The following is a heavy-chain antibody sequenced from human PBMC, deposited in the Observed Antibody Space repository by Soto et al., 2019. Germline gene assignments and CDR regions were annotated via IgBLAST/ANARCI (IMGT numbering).Heavy chain of an antibody. J-gene: IGHJ3*02. Sequence: GALRLSCVASRGTLRRYIMNCVLHDPGEGPEWVSAISEICGITYYADSVKSGFTLSTDNSKNTPYVHMNTLRAEETAVYYCAKRMIVVALDAFDIWGQGTMVTVSS. D-gene: IGHD3-22*01. CDR2: ISEICGIT. CDR3: AKRMIVVALDAFDI. CDR1: RGTLRRYI. V-gene: IGHV3-23*01.